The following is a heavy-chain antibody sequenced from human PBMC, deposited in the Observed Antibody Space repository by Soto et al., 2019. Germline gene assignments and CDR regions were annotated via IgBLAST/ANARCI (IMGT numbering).Heavy chain of an antibody. CDR1: GYTFTSYG. D-gene: IGHD7-27*01. J-gene: IGHJ6*02. CDR3: ARRCLVENWGWGLYYYYGMDV. Sequence: ASVKVSCKASGYTFTSYGISWVRQAPGQGLEWMGWISAYNGNTNYAQKLQGRVTMTTDTSTSTAYMELRSLRSDDTAVYCCARRCLVENWGWGLYYYYGMDVWGQGTTVTVSS. CDR2: ISAYNGNT. V-gene: IGHV1-18*01.